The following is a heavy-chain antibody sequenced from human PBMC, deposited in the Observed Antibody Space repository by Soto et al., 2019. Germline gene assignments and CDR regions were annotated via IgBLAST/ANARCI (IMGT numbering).Heavy chain of an antibody. CDR3: AHRRRYHRTWCMGFDY. V-gene: IGHV2-5*02. CDR2: IYWDDDK. J-gene: IGHJ4*02. D-gene: IGHD2-8*01. CDR1: GFSLSTSGVG. Sequence: QITLKESGPTLVKPTQTLTLTCTFSGFSLSTSGVGVGWVRQPPGKALEWLTLIYWDDDKRYSPSLKSRLTITKDTSKNQVVLTIPNIAPVDTATYFCAHRRRYHRTWCMGFDYWGQGTLVTVSP.